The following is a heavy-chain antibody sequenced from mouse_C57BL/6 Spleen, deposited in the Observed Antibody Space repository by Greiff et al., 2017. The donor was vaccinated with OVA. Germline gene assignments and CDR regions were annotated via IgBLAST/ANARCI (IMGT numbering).Heavy chain of an antibody. Sequence: EVKLVESGGGLVKPGGSLKLSCAASGFTFSDYGMHWVRQAPEKGLEWVAYISSGSSTIYYADTVKGRFTISRDNAKNTLFLQMTSLRSEDTAMYYGARRWDEGYYYYAMDYWGQGTSVTVSS. CDR3: ARRWDEGYYYYAMDY. J-gene: IGHJ4*01. D-gene: IGHD4-1*01. V-gene: IGHV5-17*01. CDR2: ISSGSSTI. CDR1: GFTFSDYG.